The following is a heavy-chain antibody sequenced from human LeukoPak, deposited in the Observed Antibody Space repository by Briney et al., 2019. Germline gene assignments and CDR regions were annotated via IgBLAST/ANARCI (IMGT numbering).Heavy chain of an antibody. D-gene: IGHD1-1*01. CDR1: GFTFGDYA. J-gene: IGHJ4*02. CDR3: TRQATTGTTSRVY. CDR2: IRSKAYGGTT. V-gene: IGHV3-49*03. Sequence: GGSLRLSCIASGFTFGDYALAWFRQAPGKGLEWVSFIRSKAYGGTTEHAASVKGRFTISRDDSKSIAYLQMDSLKTEDTAVYYCTRQATTGTTSRVYWGQGTLVTVSS.